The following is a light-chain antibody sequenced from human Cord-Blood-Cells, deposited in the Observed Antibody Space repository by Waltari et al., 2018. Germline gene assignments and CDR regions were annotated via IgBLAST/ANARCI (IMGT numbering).Light chain of an antibody. J-gene: IGKJ2*01. V-gene: IGKV2-30*01. Sequence: DVVMTQSPLSLPVTIGQPASISCRSSQSLVYSDVNTYLNWFQQRPGQSPMRLIYKVSNRDSGVPDRLSGSVSGTDFTLKTSRVEAEDVGLYYCMQGTHWLMYTFGQGTKLESK. CDR2: KVS. CDR3: MQGTHWLMYT. CDR1: QSLVYSDVNTY.